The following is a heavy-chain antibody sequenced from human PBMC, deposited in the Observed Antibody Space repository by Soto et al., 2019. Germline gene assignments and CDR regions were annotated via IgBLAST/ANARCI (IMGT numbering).Heavy chain of an antibody. D-gene: IGHD1-1*01. V-gene: IGHV3-23*01. J-gene: IGHJ3*02. Sequence: PGGPLRLSCAVSGFICSSYDMSWVRQAPGKGLEWVSTILVGGSTHYEDSVKGRFTISRDTSKNTVYLHMNSLTAGDTAFYYCAKATATSGGAFEIYGQGTMVTVSS. CDR3: AKATATSGGAFEI. CDR2: ILVGGST. CDR1: GFICSSYD.